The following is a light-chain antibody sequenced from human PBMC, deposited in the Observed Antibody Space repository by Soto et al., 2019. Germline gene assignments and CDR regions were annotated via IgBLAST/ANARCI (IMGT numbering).Light chain of an antibody. V-gene: IGKV1-33*01. CDR1: QGISSY. J-gene: IGKJ4*01. Sequence: IQLTQSPSFLSASVGDRVTITFRASQGISSYLAWYQQKPGKAPKLLIYDASNFETGVPSRFSGSGSGTDFTFTISSLQPEDIATYYCQQYDNLPLTFGGGTKVDI. CDR2: DAS. CDR3: QQYDNLPLT.